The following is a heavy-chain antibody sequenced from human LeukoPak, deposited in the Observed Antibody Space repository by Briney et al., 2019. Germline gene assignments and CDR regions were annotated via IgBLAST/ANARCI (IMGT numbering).Heavy chain of an antibody. CDR2: MNPNSGNT. Sequence: ASVKVSCKASGYTFTSYDINWVRQATGQGLEWMGWMNPNSGNTGYAQKFQGRVTMTRNTSISTAYMELSSLRSEDTAVYYCAREARIAAAGTAGYWGQGTLVTVSS. D-gene: IGHD6-13*01. CDR1: GYTFTSYD. J-gene: IGHJ4*02. CDR3: AREARIAAAGTAGY. V-gene: IGHV1-8*01.